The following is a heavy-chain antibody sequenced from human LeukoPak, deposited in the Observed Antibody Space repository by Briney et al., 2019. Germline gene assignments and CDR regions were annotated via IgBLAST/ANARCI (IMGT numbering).Heavy chain of an antibody. CDR2: ISGSGGNT. CDR3: ATTKQARRYFDY. J-gene: IGHJ4*02. V-gene: IGHV3-23*01. D-gene: IGHD1-1*01. Sequence: GGSLRLSCVGSGFTFSNNPLSWVRQAPGKGLEWVSAISGSGGNTYYADSVRGRFTISRVNSKNTLFLQMNTLRADDTAVYYCATTKQARRYFDYWGQGTLVTVSS. CDR1: GFTFSNNP.